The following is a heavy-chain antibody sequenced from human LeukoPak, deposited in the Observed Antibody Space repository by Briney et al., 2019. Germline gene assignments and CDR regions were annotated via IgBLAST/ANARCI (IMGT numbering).Heavy chain of an antibody. CDR2: IHYSGST. V-gene: IGHV4-59*01. D-gene: IGHD3-22*01. J-gene: IGHJ4*02. CDR3: ARVEYDSSGSRLDY. Sequence: KPSETLSLTCTVSGGSLGSYYWSWIRQPPGKGLEWIGHIHYSGSTKYSPSLKSRVTMSVDTSKNQFSLKLSSVTAADTAVYYCARVEYDSSGSRLDYWGQGTLVIVSS. CDR1: GGSLGSYY.